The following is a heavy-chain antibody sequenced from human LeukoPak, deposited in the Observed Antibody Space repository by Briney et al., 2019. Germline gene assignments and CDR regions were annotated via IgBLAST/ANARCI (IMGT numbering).Heavy chain of an antibody. CDR1: GDSVSSNSVA. D-gene: IGHD6-19*01. CDR2: AYYRSMWYN. Sequence: SQTLSLTCAISGDSVSSNSVAWNWIRQSPSRGLEWLGGAYYRSMWYNDYAVSVQSRITINPDTSNNQFSLQLNSVTPEDTAVYYCARDVGSGWSNYFDYWGQGTLVTVSS. J-gene: IGHJ4*02. V-gene: IGHV6-1*01. CDR3: ARDVGSGWSNYFDY.